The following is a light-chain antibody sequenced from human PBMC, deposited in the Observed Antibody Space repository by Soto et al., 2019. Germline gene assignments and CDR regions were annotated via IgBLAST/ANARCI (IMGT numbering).Light chain of an antibody. CDR3: QQYYSYPRT. J-gene: IGKJ1*01. V-gene: IGKV1-5*01. CDR1: LSIHRW. Sequence: DIQMTQSPSTLTASVGDRVTMTCLSFLSIHRWLAWYPLKVGKASKVLIYPPSTLQSGVPSRFSGSGAGTEFTLTISCLQSEDLATYYCQQYYSYPRTFVEGTKVDIK. CDR2: PPS.